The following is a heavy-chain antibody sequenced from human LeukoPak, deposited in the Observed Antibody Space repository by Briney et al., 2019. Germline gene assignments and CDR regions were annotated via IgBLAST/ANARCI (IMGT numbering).Heavy chain of an antibody. Sequence: GGYLRRYCSASGFTFSSYSMNWVRQAPGQGLEWVSSISSSSSYIYYADSVKGRFTISRDNAKNSLYLQMNSLRAEDTAVYYCARVQDYYYYYGMDVWGQGTTVTVSS. CDR3: ARVQDYYYYYGMDV. J-gene: IGHJ6*02. CDR2: ISSSSSYI. CDR1: GFTFSSYS. V-gene: IGHV3-21*01.